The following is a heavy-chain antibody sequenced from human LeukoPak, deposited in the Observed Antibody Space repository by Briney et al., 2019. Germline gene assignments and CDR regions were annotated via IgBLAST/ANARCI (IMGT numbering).Heavy chain of an antibody. V-gene: IGHV3-21*01. Sequence: GGSLRLSCAASGFTFSSYSVNWVRQAPGKGLEWVSSISSSSSYIYYADSVKGRFTISRDNAKNSLYLQMNSLRAEDTAVYYWGRGSSSRWFDPWGQGTLVTVSS. D-gene: IGHD6-6*01. J-gene: IGHJ5*02. CDR1: GFTFSSYS. CDR3: GRGSSSRWFDP. CDR2: ISSSSSYI.